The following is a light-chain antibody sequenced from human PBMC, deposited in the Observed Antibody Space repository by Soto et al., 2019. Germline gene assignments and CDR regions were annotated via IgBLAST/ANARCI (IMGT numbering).Light chain of an antibody. V-gene: IGLV2-11*01. Sequence: QSALTQPPSASGSPGQSVAISCTGTSSDIGGYNYVSWYQRHPDKAPKLIIYDVIKRPSGVPDRFSGSTSGNTASLTITGLQADDEADYYCCSYAGTYTHVVFGGGTKLTVL. J-gene: IGLJ2*01. CDR3: CSYAGTYTHVV. CDR2: DVI. CDR1: SSDIGGYNY.